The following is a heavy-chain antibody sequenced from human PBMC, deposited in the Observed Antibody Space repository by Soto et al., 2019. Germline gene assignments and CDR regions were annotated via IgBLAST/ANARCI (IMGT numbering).Heavy chain of an antibody. CDR2: IRSKADGGTT. Sequence: EVQLVESGGGLVQPGRSLRLSCTASGFTFGDYAMSWVRQAPGKGLEWVGLIRSKADGGTTEYAASVKGRFTISSDDSKSIAYLQMNSLKTETTAVYYCTAGKLYPALDFDYWGQGTLVTVSS. J-gene: IGHJ4*02. CDR3: TAGKLYPALDFDY. D-gene: IGHD2-8*01. CDR1: GFTFGDYA. V-gene: IGHV3-49*04.